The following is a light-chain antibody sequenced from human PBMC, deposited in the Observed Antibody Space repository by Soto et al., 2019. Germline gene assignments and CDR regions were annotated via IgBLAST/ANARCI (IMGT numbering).Light chain of an antibody. J-gene: IGLJ2*01. CDR2: DVN. V-gene: IGLV2-11*01. Sequence: QSVLTQPRSVSGSPGQSVAISCTGTSGDVGGYNYVSWYQHHPGRAPKLLIYDVNKRPSGVPDRFSGSKSGNTASLTISGLQAEDEADYYCCSYAGINTFVLFGGGTKLTVL. CDR3: CSYAGINTFVL. CDR1: SGDVGGYNY.